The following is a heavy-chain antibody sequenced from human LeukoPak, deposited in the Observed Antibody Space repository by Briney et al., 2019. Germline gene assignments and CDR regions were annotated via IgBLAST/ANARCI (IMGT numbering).Heavy chain of an antibody. CDR3: ARVSLRNWFDP. CDR2: IYYSGST. CDR1: GGSISSGGYY. Sequence: SETLSLTCTVSGGSISSGGYYWSWIRQHPGKGLEWIGYIYYSGSTYYNPSLKSRVTISVDTSKNQFSLKLSSVTAADTAVYHCARVSLRNWFDPWGQGTLVTVSS. J-gene: IGHJ5*02. V-gene: IGHV4-31*03.